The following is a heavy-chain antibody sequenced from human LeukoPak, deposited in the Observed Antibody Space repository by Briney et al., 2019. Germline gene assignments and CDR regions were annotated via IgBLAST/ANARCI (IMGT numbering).Heavy chain of an antibody. D-gene: IGHD1-26*01. J-gene: IGHJ4*02. Sequence: GGSLRLSCAASGFNVNSFEMTWVRQAPGLGLEFLSYISDSGGVIKYADSVKGRFIISRDSAVNALYLQMNNLGADDTAVYFCAGGPQYTGSFPYWGQGTLVAVSS. CDR3: AGGPQYTGSFPY. V-gene: IGHV3-48*03. CDR2: ISDSGGVI. CDR1: GFNVNSFE.